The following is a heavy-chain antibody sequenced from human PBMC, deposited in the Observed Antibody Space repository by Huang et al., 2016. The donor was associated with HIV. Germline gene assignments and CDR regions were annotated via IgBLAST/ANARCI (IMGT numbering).Heavy chain of an antibody. D-gene: IGHD3-10*01. CDR1: GYTFTNYD. V-gene: IGHV1-8*01. Sequence: QLQLAQSGAEVKTPGASVKVSCKSSGYTFTNYDINWVRRASGQGLEWMGWMNPKSGNVGYTKKFQGRVAILRNSSINTSYLEGTSLTSEDTAVYYCARGFGINYNHEAFDVWGQGTMVTVSS. CDR2: MNPKSGNV. J-gene: IGHJ3*01. CDR3: ARGFGINYNHEAFDV.